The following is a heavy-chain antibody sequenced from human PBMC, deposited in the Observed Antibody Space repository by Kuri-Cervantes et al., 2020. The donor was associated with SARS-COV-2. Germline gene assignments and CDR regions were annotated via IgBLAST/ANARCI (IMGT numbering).Heavy chain of an antibody. CDR1: VFAFGNSV. V-gene: IGHV3-21*01. J-gene: IGHJ4*02. CDR3: ARNRGSGWPFFDY. Sequence: GESLKISCAASVFAFGNSVIQWVRQAPGKGLEWVSSISSSSSYIYYADSVKGRFTISRDNAKNSLYLQMNSLRAEDTAVYYCARNRGSGWPFFDYWGQGTLVTVSS. CDR2: ISSSSSYI. D-gene: IGHD6-19*01.